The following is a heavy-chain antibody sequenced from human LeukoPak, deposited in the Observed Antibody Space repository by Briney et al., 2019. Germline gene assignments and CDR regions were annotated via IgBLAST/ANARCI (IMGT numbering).Heavy chain of an antibody. V-gene: IGHV1-69*04. CDR1: GGTFIDYG. J-gene: IGHJ6*02. D-gene: IGHD3-9*01. Sequence: SVKFSCKASGGTFIDYGFAWFRQAPGQGLEWMGRIVPVVEITNYAQPFHDRVTITADKTTSTIYLELSSLRSEDTAVYFCASFAWLSRATYSFALDVWGQGTTVAVSS. CDR3: ASFAWLSRATYSFALDV. CDR2: IVPVVEIT.